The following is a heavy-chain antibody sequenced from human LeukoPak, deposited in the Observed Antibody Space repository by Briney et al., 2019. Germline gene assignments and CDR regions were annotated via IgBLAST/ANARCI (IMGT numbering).Heavy chain of an antibody. CDR2: IYYSGST. V-gene: IGHV4-39*01. CDR3: ARHELLWFGEKGFDP. CDR1: GGSISSSSYY. J-gene: IGHJ5*02. D-gene: IGHD3-10*01. Sequence: PSETLSLTCTVSGGSISSSSYYWGWIRQPPGKGLEWIGSIYYSGSTYYNPSLKSRVTISVDTSKNQFSLKLSSVTAADTAVYYCARHELLWFGEKGFDPWGQGTLVTVSS.